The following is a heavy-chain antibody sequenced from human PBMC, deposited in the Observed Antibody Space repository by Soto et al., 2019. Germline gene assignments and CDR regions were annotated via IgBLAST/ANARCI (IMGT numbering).Heavy chain of an antibody. CDR3: VRGLMTLWYFDY. Sequence: EVQLVESGGDLVQPGRSLRLSCAASGFTFDDYAMHWVRQAPGKGLEWVSGINWRGGSIGYADPVQGQFTISRDKAKTSLYLHMNSLRAEAPALYYCVRGLMTLWYFDYWGPGLLVIVSS. D-gene: IGHD3-16*01. J-gene: IGHJ4*02. CDR2: INWRGGSI. V-gene: IGHV3-9*01. CDR1: GFTFDDYA.